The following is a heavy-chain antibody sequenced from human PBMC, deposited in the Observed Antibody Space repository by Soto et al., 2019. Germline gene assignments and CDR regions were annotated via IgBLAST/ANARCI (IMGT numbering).Heavy chain of an antibody. CDR1: GFTFSSYG. V-gene: IGHV3-30*03. CDR2: ISYDGSNK. J-gene: IGHJ4*02. CDR3: VRDLLGSGGHFDY. Sequence: GGSLRLSCAASGFTFSSYGMHWVRQAPGKGLEWVAVISYDGSNKYYADSVKGRSTISRDNSKNTLYLQMNSLRAEDTAVYYCVRDLLGSGGHFDYWGQGTPVTVSS. D-gene: IGHD7-27*01.